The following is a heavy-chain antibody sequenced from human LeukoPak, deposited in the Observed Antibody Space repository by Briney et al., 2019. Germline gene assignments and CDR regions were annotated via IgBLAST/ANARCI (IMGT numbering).Heavy chain of an antibody. D-gene: IGHD2-2*01. CDR3: ARGAHRLATELRYCSSTSCSRLGYSSGWYRY. J-gene: IGHJ4*02. V-gene: IGHV4-34*01. Sequence: SETLSLTCAVYGGSFSGYYWSWIRQPPGKGLEWIGEINHSGSTNYNPSPKSRVTISVDTSKNQFSLKLSSVTAADTAVYYCARGAHRLATELRYCSSTSCSRLGYSSGWYRYWGQGTLVTVSS. CDR1: GGSFSGYY. CDR2: INHSGST.